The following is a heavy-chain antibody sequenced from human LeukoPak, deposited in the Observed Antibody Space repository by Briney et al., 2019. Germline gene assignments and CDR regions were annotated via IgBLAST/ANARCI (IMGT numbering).Heavy chain of an antibody. CDR1: GFTFSSFG. J-gene: IGHJ4*02. CDR3: ARDGSPDYYGSGSYNY. Sequence: GGSLRLSCAASGFTFSSFGMNWVRQAPGKGLEWVSYISSSSSTIYYADSVKGRFTISRDNAKNSLYLQMNSLRAEDTAVYYCARDGSPDYYGSGSYNYWGQGTLVTVSS. V-gene: IGHV3-48*04. CDR2: ISSSSSTI. D-gene: IGHD3-10*01.